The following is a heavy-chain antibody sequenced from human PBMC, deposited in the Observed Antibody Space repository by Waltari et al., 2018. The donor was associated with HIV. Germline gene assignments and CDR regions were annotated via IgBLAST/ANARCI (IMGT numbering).Heavy chain of an antibody. J-gene: IGHJ4*02. V-gene: IGHV4-61*02. CDR2: IYTSGST. D-gene: IGHD2-2*01. CDR1: GGSISSGSYY. Sequence: QVQLQESGPGLVKPSQTLSLTCTVSGGSISSGSYYWSWIRQPAGKGLEWIGRIYTSGSTNYNPSLKSRVTISVDTSKNQFSLKLSSVTAADTAVYYCAREGSCIEWWGQGTLVTVSS. CDR3: AREGSCIEW.